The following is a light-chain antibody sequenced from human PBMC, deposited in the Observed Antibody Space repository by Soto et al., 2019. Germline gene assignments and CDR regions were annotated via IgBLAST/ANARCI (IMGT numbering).Light chain of an antibody. CDR3: CSYAGGSNYV. J-gene: IGLJ1*01. CDR2: EDS. V-gene: IGLV2-23*01. CDR1: SSDVGNYNL. Sequence: QSALTQPASVPGSPGQSITISCTGTSSDVGNYNLVSWYQQHPGKAPKLMIYEDSKRPSGVSNRFSGSKSGNAASLTISGLQAEDEADYYCCSYAGGSNYVFGTGTKVTVL.